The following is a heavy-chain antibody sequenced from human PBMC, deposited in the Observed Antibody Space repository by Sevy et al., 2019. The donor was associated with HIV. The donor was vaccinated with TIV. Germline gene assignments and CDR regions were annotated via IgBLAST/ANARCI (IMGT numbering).Heavy chain of an antibody. CDR2: IYSGGST. D-gene: IGHD6-13*01. CDR1: GFTVSSNY. J-gene: IGHJ6*03. CDR3: ARVQPGIAAAGPGTTEYYYYMDV. V-gene: IGHV3-66*02. Sequence: GGSLSLSCAASGFTVSSNYMSWVRQAPGKGLEWVSVIYSGGSTYYADSVKGRFPISRANSKNTLYLQMNSLRAEDTAVYYCARVQPGIAAAGPGTTEYYYYMDVWGKGTTVTVSS.